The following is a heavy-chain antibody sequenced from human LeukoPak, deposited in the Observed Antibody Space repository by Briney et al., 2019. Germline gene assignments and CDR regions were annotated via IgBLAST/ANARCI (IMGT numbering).Heavy chain of an antibody. CDR3: ARRIVGATSGGDY. V-gene: IGHV3-7*01. Sequence: PGGSLRLSCSASGFTFSSYWMRWVRQAPGKGLEVVANIKQDGSEEYYVDSVQGRFTISRDNAKNSLYLQMNSLRVEDTAVYYCARRIVGATSGGDYWGQGTLVTVSS. CDR2: IKQDGSEE. D-gene: IGHD1-26*01. CDR1: GFTFSSYW. J-gene: IGHJ4*02.